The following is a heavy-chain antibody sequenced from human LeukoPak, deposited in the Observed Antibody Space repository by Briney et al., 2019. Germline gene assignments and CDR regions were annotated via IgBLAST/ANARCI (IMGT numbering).Heavy chain of an antibody. D-gene: IGHD3-10*01. CDR3: AKGSAVRGNYYYYGMDV. V-gene: IGHV3-7*01. CDR1: GFTFSSYW. Sequence: GGSLRLSCAASGFTFSSYWMSWVRQAPGKGLEWVANIKQDGSEKYYVDSVKGRFTISRDNSKNTVYLQMDSLRTDDTAVYYCAKGSAVRGNYYYYGMDVWGQGTTVTVSS. J-gene: IGHJ6*02. CDR2: IKQDGSEK.